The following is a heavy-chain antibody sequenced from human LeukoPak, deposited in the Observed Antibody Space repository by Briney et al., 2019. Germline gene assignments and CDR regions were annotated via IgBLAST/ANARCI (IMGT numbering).Heavy chain of an antibody. V-gene: IGHV4-30-4*01. D-gene: IGHD6-6*01. CDR2: IYYSGST. J-gene: IGHJ4*02. CDR1: GVSISSYY. CDR3: ARGSWSSSIDY. Sequence: SETLSLTCTVSGVSISSYYWSWIRQPPGKGLEYIGYIYYSGSTYYNPSLKSRITISVDTSKNQFSLKLSSVTAADTAVYYCARGSWSSSIDYWGQGTLVTVSS.